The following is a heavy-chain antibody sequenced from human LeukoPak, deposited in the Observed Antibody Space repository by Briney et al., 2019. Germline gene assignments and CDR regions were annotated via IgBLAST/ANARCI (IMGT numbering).Heavy chain of an antibody. Sequence: PSQTLSLTCTVSGGSISSGDYYWSWIRQPPGKGLEWIGYIYYSGSTYYNPSLKSRVTISVDTSKNQFSLKLNSVPAADTAVYYCAGHVRGDTSGYYWLYFDYWGQGTLVTVSS. CDR1: GGSISSGDYY. V-gene: IGHV4-30-4*01. J-gene: IGHJ4*02. CDR2: IYYSGST. CDR3: AGHVRGDTSGYYWLYFDY. D-gene: IGHD3-22*01.